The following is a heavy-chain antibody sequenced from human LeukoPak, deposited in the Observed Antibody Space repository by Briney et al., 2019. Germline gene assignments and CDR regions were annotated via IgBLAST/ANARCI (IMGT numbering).Heavy chain of an antibody. J-gene: IGHJ4*02. CDR3: ARGRYYYDSSGYFDY. Sequence: SVKVSCKASGGTFSSYAISWVRQAPGQGLEWMGGIIPIFGAANYAQKFQGRVTITADESTSTAYMELSSLRSEDTAVYYCARGRYYYDSSGYFDYWGQGTLVTVSS. CDR1: GGTFSSYA. CDR2: IIPIFGAA. V-gene: IGHV1-69*13. D-gene: IGHD3-22*01.